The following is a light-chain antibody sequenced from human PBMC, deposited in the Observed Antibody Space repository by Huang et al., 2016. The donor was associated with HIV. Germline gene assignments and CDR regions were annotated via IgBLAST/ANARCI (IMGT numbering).Light chain of an antibody. V-gene: IGKV1D-12*01. CDR2: AAS. CDR3: QQANSFLPIT. Sequence: DIQMTQSPSSVSASVGDRVTITCRASQGFSTWLAWYQQQQGEAPKLLIYAASSLKSGVPSRFSGSGSGTDFTLTISSLQPEDFAAYYCQQANSFLPITFGQGTRLEIK. CDR1: QGFSTW. J-gene: IGKJ5*01.